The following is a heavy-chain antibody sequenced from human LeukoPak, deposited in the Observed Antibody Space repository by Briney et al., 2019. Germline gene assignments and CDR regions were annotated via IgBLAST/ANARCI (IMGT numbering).Heavy chain of an antibody. D-gene: IGHD2-15*01. V-gene: IGHV3-30*02. Sequence: GGSLRLSCAASGFTFSSYGMHWVRQAPGKGLEWVAFIRYDGSNKYYADSVKGRFTISRDNSKNTLYLQMNSLRAEDTAVYYCAKDRLRYCSGGSCYGAFDIWGQGTMVTVSS. CDR2: IRYDGSNK. CDR1: GFTFSSYG. CDR3: AKDRLRYCSGGSCYGAFDI. J-gene: IGHJ3*02.